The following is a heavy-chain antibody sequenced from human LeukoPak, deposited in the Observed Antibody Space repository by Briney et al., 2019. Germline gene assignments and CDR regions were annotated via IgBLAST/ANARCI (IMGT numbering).Heavy chain of an antibody. CDR3: AKDKRALRYFDQVYFDY. D-gene: IGHD3-9*01. CDR2: ISGSGGST. CDR1: GFTFSSYA. J-gene: IGHJ4*02. V-gene: IGHV3-23*01. Sequence: GGSLRLSCAASGFTFSSYAMSWVRQAPGKGLEWVSAISGSGGSTYYADSVKGRFTISRDNSKNTLYLQMNSMRDEDTAVYYCAKDKRALRYFDQVYFDYWGQGTLVTVSS.